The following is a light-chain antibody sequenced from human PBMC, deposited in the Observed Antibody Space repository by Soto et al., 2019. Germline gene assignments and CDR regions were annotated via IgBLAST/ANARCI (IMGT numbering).Light chain of an antibody. CDR3: NSYTSSKTLV. V-gene: IGLV2-14*01. J-gene: IGLJ2*01. CDR2: DVS. Sequence: QSALTQPASVSGSPGQSITISCTGNSSDVGGYNYVSWYQQHPGKAPKLMIYDVSNRPSGVSNRFSGSKSGNTASLTISGLEAEDEADYYCNSYTSSKTLVFGGGTKLTVL. CDR1: SSDVGGYNY.